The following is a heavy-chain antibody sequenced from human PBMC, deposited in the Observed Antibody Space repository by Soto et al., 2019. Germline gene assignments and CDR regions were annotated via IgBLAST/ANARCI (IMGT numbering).Heavy chain of an antibody. Sequence: PGASLRLSFAASGFTFLDYGLSWARQAPGKGLELVSGVNWNGGSTGYADSVKGRFTISRDNAKNSLYLQMNSLRAEDTAFYYCVRGASLNFDYWGQGT. J-gene: IGHJ4*02. V-gene: IGHV3-20*03. CDR3: VRGASLNFDY. CDR2: VNWNGGST. D-gene: IGHD1-26*01. CDR1: GFTFLDYG.